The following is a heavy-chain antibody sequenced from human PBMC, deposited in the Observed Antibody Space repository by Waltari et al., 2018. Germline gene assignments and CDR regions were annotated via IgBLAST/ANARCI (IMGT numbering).Heavy chain of an antibody. CDR1: GFSLSTSGMC. CDR3: ARIRSDSSGYYYFDY. Sequence: QVTLRESGPALVKPTQTLTLTCTFPGFSLSTSGMCVSWIRQPPGKALEWLARIDWDDDKYYSTSLKTRRTISKDTSKNQVVLTMTNMDPVDTATYYCARIRSDSSGYYYFDYWGQGTLVTVSS. J-gene: IGHJ4*02. CDR2: IDWDDDK. D-gene: IGHD3-22*01. V-gene: IGHV2-70*15.